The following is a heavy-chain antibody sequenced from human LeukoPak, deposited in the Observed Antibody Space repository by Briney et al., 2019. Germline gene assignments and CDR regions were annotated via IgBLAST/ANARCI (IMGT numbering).Heavy chain of an antibody. D-gene: IGHD3-10*01. Sequence: SETLSLTCAVYGGSFSGYYWSWIRQPPGKGLEWIGEINHSGSTNYNPSLKSRVTISVDTSKNQFSLKLSSVTAADTAVYYCARDWYGSGSLDAFDIWGQGTMVTVSS. V-gene: IGHV4-34*01. CDR1: GGSFSGYY. CDR2: INHSGST. J-gene: IGHJ3*02. CDR3: ARDWYGSGSLDAFDI.